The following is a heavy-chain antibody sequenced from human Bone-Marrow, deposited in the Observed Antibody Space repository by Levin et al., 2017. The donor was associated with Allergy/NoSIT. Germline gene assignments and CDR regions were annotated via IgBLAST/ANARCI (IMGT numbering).Heavy chain of an antibody. Sequence: SCAASGFTFSNHGMHWIRQAPDKGLDWVAFISSDGNNKYYADSVQGRITISRDNSKNTVSLQMNSLRVEDTAVYYCGKDRGVRYFYDDWGQGTLVTVSS. CDR3: GKDRGVRYFYDD. CDR1: GFTFSNHG. D-gene: IGHD2/OR15-2a*01. V-gene: IGHV3-30*18. CDR2: ISSDGNNK. J-gene: IGHJ4*02.